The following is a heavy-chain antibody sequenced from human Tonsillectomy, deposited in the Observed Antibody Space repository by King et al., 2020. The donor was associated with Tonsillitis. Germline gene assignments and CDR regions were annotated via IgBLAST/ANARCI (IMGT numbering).Heavy chain of an antibody. CDR1: GASISSYY. CDR3: ARGGTVADYYYYMDV. Sequence: QLQESGPGLVKPSEILSLTCTVSGASISSYYWSWIRQPPGKGLEWIGYIYYSGSSNCNPSLKSRVTISVDTSKNQFSLKLSSVTAADTAVYYCARGGTVADYYYYMDVWGKGTTVTVSS. V-gene: IGHV4-59*01. D-gene: IGHD6-19*01. J-gene: IGHJ6*03. CDR2: IYYSGSS.